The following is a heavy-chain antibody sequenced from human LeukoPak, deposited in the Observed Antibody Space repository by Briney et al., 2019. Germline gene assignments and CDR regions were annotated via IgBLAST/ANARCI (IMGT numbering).Heavy chain of an antibody. D-gene: IGHD2-2*01. Sequence: GGSLLLSCAASGFTFSSYSMNWVRPAPGKWLEWVSSISSSSSYIYYADSVKGRFTISRDNAKNSLYLQMNSLRAEDTAVYYCARDRRDCSSTSCRDYWGQGTLVTVSS. CDR3: ARDRRDCSSTSCRDY. V-gene: IGHV3-21*01. J-gene: IGHJ4*02. CDR1: GFTFSSYS. CDR2: ISSSSSYI.